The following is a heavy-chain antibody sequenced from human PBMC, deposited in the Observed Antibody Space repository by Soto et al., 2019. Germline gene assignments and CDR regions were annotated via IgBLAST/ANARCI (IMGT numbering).Heavy chain of an antibody. V-gene: IGHV1-69*06. J-gene: IGHJ4*02. CDR2: IIPISGAA. D-gene: IGHD1-7*01. CDR3: ARYMTRTVVPYFDF. Sequence: QVQLVQSGAEVKKPGSSVKVSCKASGGTFSNYVVIWVRQAPGQGLEWMGRIIPISGAANYVQKFQGRVKITADKSTRPSYRELISLRSEHTAVYNCARYMTRTVVPYFDFWRQGTLVTVPS. CDR1: GGTFSNYV.